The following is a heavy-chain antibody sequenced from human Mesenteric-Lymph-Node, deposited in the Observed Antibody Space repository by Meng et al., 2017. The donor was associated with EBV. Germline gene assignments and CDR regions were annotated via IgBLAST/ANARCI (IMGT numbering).Heavy chain of an antibody. J-gene: IGHJ5*02. D-gene: IGHD6-13*01. V-gene: IGHV7-4-1*02. CDR3: ARDSRIVAPGTRPFDP. CDR2: INTNTGDP. Sequence: QVQLWQLGLKLKKPGASVKVSCKASGYIFTTSAINGVRQAPGQGLEWMGWINTNTGDPTYAQGFTGRFVFSLDTSVSTAYLQISSLEAEDTAIYYCARDSRIVAPGTRPFDPWGQGTLVTVSS. CDR1: GYIFTTSA.